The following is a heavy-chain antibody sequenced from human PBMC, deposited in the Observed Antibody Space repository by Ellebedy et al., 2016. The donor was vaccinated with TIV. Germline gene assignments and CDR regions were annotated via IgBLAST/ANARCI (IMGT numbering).Heavy chain of an antibody. CDR2: INSDGSST. V-gene: IGHV3-74*01. J-gene: IGHJ4*02. D-gene: IGHD3-16*01. CDR3: ARDSRGSPDY. CDR1: GITFRSYW. Sequence: GESLKISCAASGITFRSYWMHWVRQAPGKGLVWVSRINSDGSSTTYADSVKGRFTISRDNAKNTLYLQMNSLRAEDTAVYNCARDSRGSPDYWGRGTLVTVSS.